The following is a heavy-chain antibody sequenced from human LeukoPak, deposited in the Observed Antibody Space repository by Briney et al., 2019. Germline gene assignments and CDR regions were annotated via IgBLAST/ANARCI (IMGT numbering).Heavy chain of an antibody. D-gene: IGHD3-10*01. Sequence: SETLSLTCTVSGGSFSGYYWSWIRQPPGKGLEWIGYIYYSGTTNYSPSLKSRVTISVDTSKNQFSLKLSSVTAADTAVYYCVIERGGSSWFDPWGQGTLVTVSS. CDR3: VIERGGSSWFDP. V-gene: IGHV4-59*01. CDR2: IYYSGTT. J-gene: IGHJ5*02. CDR1: GGSFSGYY.